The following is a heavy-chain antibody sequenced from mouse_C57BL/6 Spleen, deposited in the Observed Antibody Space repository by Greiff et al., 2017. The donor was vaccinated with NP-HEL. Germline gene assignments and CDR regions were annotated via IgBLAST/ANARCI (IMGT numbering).Heavy chain of an antibody. CDR3: TSQGYQY. CDR1: GYTFTDYE. Sequence: VQLQQSGAELVRPGASVTLSCKASGYTFTDYEMHWVKQTPVHGLEWIGAIDPETGGTAYNQKFKGKAILTADKYSSTAYMELRSLTSEDSAVYYCTSQGYQYWGQGTTLTVSS. J-gene: IGHJ2*01. CDR2: IDPETGGT. V-gene: IGHV1-15*01. D-gene: IGHD2-2*01.